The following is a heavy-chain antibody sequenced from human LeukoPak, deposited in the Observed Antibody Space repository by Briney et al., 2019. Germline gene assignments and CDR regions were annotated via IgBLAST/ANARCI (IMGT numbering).Heavy chain of an antibody. D-gene: IGHD3-22*01. CDR1: GFTFSSYS. V-gene: IGHV3-21*01. J-gene: IGHJ6*02. CDR2: ISSSSSYI. Sequence: GGSLRLSCAASGFTFSSYSMNWVRQAPGKGLEWVSSISSSSSYIYYADSVKGRFTISRDNAKNSLYLQMYSLRAEDTAVYYCARGLGPYYYDSSGASGMDVWGQGTTVTVSS. CDR3: ARGLGPYYYDSSGASGMDV.